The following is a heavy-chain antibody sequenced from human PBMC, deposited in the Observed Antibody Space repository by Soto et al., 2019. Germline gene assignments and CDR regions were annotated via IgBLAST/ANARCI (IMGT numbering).Heavy chain of an antibody. D-gene: IGHD6-13*01. Sequence: EVQLLESGGDLVQPGGSLRLSCAASGFSFSTYAMSWVRQAPGRGLEWVSAIASSGDSTYYVDSVKGRFTISRDSSKNTLFLFMHNLRAEDTAVYYCAKEGRNSRFLDDWGQGTLVTVSS. CDR1: GFSFSTYA. CDR3: AKEGRNSRFLDD. J-gene: IGHJ4*02. V-gene: IGHV3-23*01. CDR2: IASSGDST.